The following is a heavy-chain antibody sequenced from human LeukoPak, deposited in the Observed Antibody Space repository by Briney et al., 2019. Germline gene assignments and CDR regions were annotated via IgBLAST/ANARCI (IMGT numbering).Heavy chain of an antibody. J-gene: IGHJ4*02. CDR2: IYPGDSDT. CDR3: ARGEWLEKNFDY. D-gene: IGHD6-19*01. V-gene: IGHV5-51*01. CDR1: GYSFTSYC. Sequence: PGESLKISCNGSGYSFTSYCVVWVRQMAGKGLEWMGIIYPGDSDTRYSPSFQGQVTISADKSISTAYLKWSSLKASDTAMYYCARGEWLEKNFDYWGQGTLVTVSS.